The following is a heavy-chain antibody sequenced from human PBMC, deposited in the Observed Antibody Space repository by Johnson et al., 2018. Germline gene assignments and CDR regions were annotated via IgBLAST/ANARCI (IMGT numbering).Heavy chain of an antibody. CDR2: ISWNSGSI. D-gene: IGHD2/OR15-2a*01. Sequence: EVQLVESWGGLVQPGRSLRLSCAASGFTFDDYAMHWVRQAPGKGLEWVSGISWNSGSIGYADSVKGRFTISRDNAKNSLYLQMNSLRAEDTALYYCAKDQYDSPLRYFQHWGQGTLVTVSS. CDR1: GFTFDDYA. J-gene: IGHJ1*01. CDR3: AKDQYDSPLRYFQH. V-gene: IGHV3-9*01.